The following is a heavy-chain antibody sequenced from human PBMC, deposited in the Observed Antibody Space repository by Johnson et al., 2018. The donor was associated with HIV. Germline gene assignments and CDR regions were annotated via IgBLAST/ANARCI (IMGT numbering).Heavy chain of an antibody. Sequence: EVQLVESGGGLVQPGRSLRLSCTASGFTFGDYAMSWVRQAPGKGLEWVANIKQDGSEKYYVDSVKGRFTFSRDNAKNSLYLQMNSLRAEDTAVYYCARGDYYDSSGPWVDAFDVWGQGTMVTVSS. D-gene: IGHD3-22*01. CDR3: ARGDYYDSSGPWVDAFDV. CDR2: IKQDGSEK. CDR1: GFTFGDYA. V-gene: IGHV3-7*01. J-gene: IGHJ3*01.